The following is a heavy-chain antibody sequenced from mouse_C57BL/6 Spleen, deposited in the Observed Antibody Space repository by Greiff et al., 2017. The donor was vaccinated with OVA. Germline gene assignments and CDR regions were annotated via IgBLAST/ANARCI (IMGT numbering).Heavy chain of an antibody. J-gene: IGHJ4*01. CDR1: GFTFSSYA. CDR3: TRGFYDGYYLYAMDY. Sequence: VQLKESGEGLVKPGGSLKLSCAASGFTFSSYAMSWVRQTPEKRLEWVAYISSGGDYLYYADTVKGRFTISRDNARNTLYLQMSSLKSEDTAMYYCTRGFYDGYYLYAMDYWGQGTSVTVSS. D-gene: IGHD2-3*01. CDR2: ISSGGDYL. V-gene: IGHV5-9-1*02.